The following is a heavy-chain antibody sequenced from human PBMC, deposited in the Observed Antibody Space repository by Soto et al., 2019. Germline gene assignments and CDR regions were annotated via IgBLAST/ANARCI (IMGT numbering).Heavy chain of an antibody. V-gene: IGHV3-11*06. CDR2: ISSSSSYT. J-gene: IGHJ5*01. CDR3: AIWAPPSTTSCYQYS. Sequence: PGGSLRLPCAASGFTLSANYMIWIRQAPGKRLEWVSYISSSSSYTNYADSVKGRFTISRDNAKNSLYLQMNSLRAEDTAVYYCAIWAPPSTTSCYQYSCSQGTLDTGSS. D-gene: IGHD2-2*01. CDR1: GFTLSANY.